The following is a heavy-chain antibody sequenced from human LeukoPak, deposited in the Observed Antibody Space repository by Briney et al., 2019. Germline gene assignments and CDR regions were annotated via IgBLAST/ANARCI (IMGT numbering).Heavy chain of an antibody. Sequence: PSETLSLTCAVYGGSFSGYYWSWLRQPPGKGLEWIGEINHSGSTNYNPSLKSRVTISVDTSKNQFSLKLSSVTAADTAVYYCARGPTYYDFWSGPKYYMDVWGKGTTVTVSS. CDR3: ARGPTYYDFWSGPKYYMDV. J-gene: IGHJ6*03. D-gene: IGHD3-3*01. CDR2: INHSGST. V-gene: IGHV4-34*01. CDR1: GGSFSGYY.